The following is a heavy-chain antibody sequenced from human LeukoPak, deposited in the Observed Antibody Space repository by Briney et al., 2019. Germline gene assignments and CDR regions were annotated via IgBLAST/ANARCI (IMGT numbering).Heavy chain of an antibody. V-gene: IGHV4-39*07. CDR3: ARTVYGDWFYFDY. D-gene: IGHD4-17*01. CDR2: INYSGST. Sequence: PSETLSLTCTVSGGSISSSSYYWGWIRQPPGKGLEWIGSINYSGSTYYNPSLKSRVTISVDTSKNQFSLKLSSVTAADTAVYYCARTVYGDWFYFDYWGQGTLVTVSS. J-gene: IGHJ4*02. CDR1: GGSISSSSYY.